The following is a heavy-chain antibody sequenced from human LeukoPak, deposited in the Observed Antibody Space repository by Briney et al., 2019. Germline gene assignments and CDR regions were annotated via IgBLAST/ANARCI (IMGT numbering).Heavy chain of an antibody. CDR3: ARAPQDFGDGYNYYY. J-gene: IGHJ4*02. V-gene: IGHV4-39*07. CDR2: IYYSGST. CDR1: SGSISSSSYY. D-gene: IGHD5-24*01. Sequence: SETLSLTCTVSSGSISSSSYYWGWIRQPPGKVLEWIGSIYYSGSTYYNPSLKSRVTISVDTSKNQFSLKLSSVTAADTAVYYCARAPQDFGDGYNYYYWGQGTLVTVSS.